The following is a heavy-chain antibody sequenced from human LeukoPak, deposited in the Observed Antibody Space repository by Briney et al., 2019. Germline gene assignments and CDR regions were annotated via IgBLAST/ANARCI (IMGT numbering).Heavy chain of an antibody. CDR1: GGSFSGYY. V-gene: IGHV4-34*01. D-gene: IGHD2-2*01. CDR3: ARPIHSIVVVPAAIVPNAFDI. J-gene: IGHJ3*02. Sequence: SETLSLTCAVYGGSFSGYYWSWTRQPPGKGLEWIGEINHSGSTNYNPSLKSRVTISVDTSKNQFSLKLSSVTAADTAVYYCARPIHSIVVVPAAIVPNAFDIWGQGTMLTVSS. CDR2: INHSGST.